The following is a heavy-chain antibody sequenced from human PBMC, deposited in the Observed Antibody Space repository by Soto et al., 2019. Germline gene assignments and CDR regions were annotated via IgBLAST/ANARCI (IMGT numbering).Heavy chain of an antibody. D-gene: IGHD4-17*01. J-gene: IGHJ4*02. CDR2: IYYSGST. Sequence: PSETLSLTCTVSGGSISSSSYYWGWIRQPPGKGLEWIGSIYYSGSTYYNPSLKSRVTISVDTSKNQFSLKLSSVTAADTAVYYCARHVYYGDYPYYFDYWGQGTLVTVSS. CDR3: ARHVYYGDYPYYFDY. V-gene: IGHV4-39*01. CDR1: GGSISSSSYY.